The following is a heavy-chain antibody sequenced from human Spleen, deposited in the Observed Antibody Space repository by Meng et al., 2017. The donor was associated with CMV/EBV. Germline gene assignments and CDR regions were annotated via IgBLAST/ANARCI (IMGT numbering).Heavy chain of an antibody. CDR1: GYTFTSYG. CDR3: ARDNTHYDILTGYYLLRTYYYGMDV. CDR2: ISVYNGNT. J-gene: IGHJ6*02. D-gene: IGHD3-9*01. V-gene: IGHV1-18*01. Sequence: ASVKVSCKASGYTFTSYGISWVRQAPGQGLEWMGWISVYNGNTKYAQKFQGRVTVTTDTSTSTANMELRSLRSDDTAVYYCARDNTHYDILTGYYLLRTYYYGMDVWGQGTTVTVSS.